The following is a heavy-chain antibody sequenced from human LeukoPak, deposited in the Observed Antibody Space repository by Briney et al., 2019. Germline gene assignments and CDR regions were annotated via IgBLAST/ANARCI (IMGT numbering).Heavy chain of an antibody. CDR3: AKCVSSSVLDYYMDV. V-gene: IGHV3-23*01. Sequence: GGSLRLSCAASGFTFSSYAMSWVRQAPGKGLEWVSAISGSGGSTYYADSVRGRFTISRDNSKNTLYLQMNSLRAEDTAVYYCAKCVSSSVLDYYMDVWGKGTTVTVSS. CDR1: GFTFSSYA. D-gene: IGHD6-6*01. J-gene: IGHJ6*03. CDR2: ISGSGGST.